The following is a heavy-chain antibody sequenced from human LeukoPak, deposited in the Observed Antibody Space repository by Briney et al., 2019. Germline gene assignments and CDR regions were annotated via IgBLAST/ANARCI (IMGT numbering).Heavy chain of an antibody. J-gene: IGHJ4*02. Sequence: SETLSLTCAVYGGSFSGYYWSWIRQPPGKGLEWIGEINHSGSTNYNPSLKSRVTISVDTSKNQFSLKLSSVTAADTAVYYCSIAEAGTGIDYWGQGTLVTVSS. V-gene: IGHV4-34*01. CDR1: GGSFSGYY. CDR3: SIAEAGTGIDY. D-gene: IGHD6-19*01. CDR2: INHSGST.